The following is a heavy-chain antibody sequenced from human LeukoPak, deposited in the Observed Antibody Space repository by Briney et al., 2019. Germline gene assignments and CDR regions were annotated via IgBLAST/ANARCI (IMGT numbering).Heavy chain of an antibody. CDR2: ISGSGGST. CDR1: GFTFSSYA. CDR3: ARHLGELSLGPNDY. Sequence: PGGSLRLSCAASGFTFSSYAMSWVRQAPGKGLEWVSAISGSGGSTYYADSVKGRFTISRDNSKNTLYLQMNSLRAEDTAVYYCARHLGELSLGPNDYWGQGTLVTVSS. D-gene: IGHD3-16*02. J-gene: IGHJ4*02. V-gene: IGHV3-23*01.